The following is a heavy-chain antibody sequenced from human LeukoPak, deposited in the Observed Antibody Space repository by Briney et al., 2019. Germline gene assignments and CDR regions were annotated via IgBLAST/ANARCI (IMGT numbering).Heavy chain of an antibody. CDR2: ISSTGTTM. V-gene: IGHV3-11*04. J-gene: IGHJ5*02. Sequence: GGSLRLSCAASGFTFSDYYMSWIRQAPGKGLDWVSYISSTGTTMYYADSVKGRFTISRDNAKNSLYLQMNSLRDEDTAVYYCAVEGYCSGGSCYTNWFDPWGQGTLITVSS. D-gene: IGHD2-15*01. CDR1: GFTFSDYY. CDR3: AVEGYCSGGSCYTNWFDP.